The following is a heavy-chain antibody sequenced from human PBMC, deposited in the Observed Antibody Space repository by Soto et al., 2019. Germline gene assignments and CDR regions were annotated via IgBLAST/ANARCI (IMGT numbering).Heavy chain of an antibody. V-gene: IGHV1-69*13. Sequence: SVKVSCKASGGTFSSYAISWVRQAPGQGLEWMGGIIPIFGTADYAQKFQGRVTITADESTSTAYMELSSLRSEDTAVYYCASHCGGDCYSRSPPYYYYGMDVWGQGTTVTVSS. D-gene: IGHD2-21*02. J-gene: IGHJ6*02. CDR3: ASHCGGDCYSRSPPYYYYGMDV. CDR1: GGTFSSYA. CDR2: IIPIFGTA.